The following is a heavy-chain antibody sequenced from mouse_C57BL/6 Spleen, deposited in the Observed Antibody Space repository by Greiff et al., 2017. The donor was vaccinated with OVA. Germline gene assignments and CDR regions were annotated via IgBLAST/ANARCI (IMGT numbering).Heavy chain of an antibody. CDR3: AMGYYGPCYFDY. J-gene: IGHJ2*01. CDR1: GYTFTSYW. D-gene: IGHD1-1*01. V-gene: IGHV1-52*01. Sequence: QVQLQQSGAELVRPGSSVKLSCKASGYTFTSYWMHWVKQRPIQGLEWIGNIDPSDSETHYNQKFKDKATLTVDKSSSTAYMQLSSLTSEDSAVYYCAMGYYGPCYFDYWGQGTTLTVSS. CDR2: IDPSDSET.